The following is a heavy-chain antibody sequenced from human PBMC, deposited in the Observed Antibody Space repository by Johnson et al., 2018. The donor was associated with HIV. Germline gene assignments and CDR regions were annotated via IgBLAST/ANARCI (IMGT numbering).Heavy chain of an antibody. Sequence: VQLVESGGGVVRPGGSLRLSCVASGFTFSSYDMHWVRQTTGKGLEWVSVIDTAGDTYYAGSVKGRFTISRENAKKSLYLQMNSLRAGDTAVYYCARAPGFSRAFDIWGQGTMVTVSS. J-gene: IGHJ3*02. CDR1: GFTFSSYD. CDR3: ARAPGFSRAFDI. CDR2: IDTAGDT. D-gene: IGHD3-10*01. V-gene: IGHV3-13*01.